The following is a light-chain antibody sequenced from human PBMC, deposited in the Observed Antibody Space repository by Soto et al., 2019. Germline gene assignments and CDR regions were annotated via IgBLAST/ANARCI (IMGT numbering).Light chain of an antibody. V-gene: IGKV1-5*01. CDR1: QRKSAW. J-gene: IGKJ1*01. Sequence: DIQMTQSPTTLSASVGDRVIITCRASQRKSAWLAWYQQKPGIAPKLLIYDASSLEDGVPSRFSGSGSGTDFTLTINSLQPDDFATYYCQQYDTYPWTFGQGTKVEIK. CDR3: QQYDTYPWT. CDR2: DAS.